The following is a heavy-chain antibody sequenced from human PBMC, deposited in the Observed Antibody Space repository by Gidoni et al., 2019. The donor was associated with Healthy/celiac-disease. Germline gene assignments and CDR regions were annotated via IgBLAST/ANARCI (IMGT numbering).Heavy chain of an antibody. CDR3: TTDRHYYDSSFDY. Sequence: EVQLVESGGGLVKAGGSLRLSCAASGFPFSKPWMRGVRQAPGKGVEWVGRIKSKTDGGTTDYAAPVKGRFTISRDDSKNTLYLQMNSLKTEDTAVYYCTTDRHYYDSSFDYWGQGTLVTVSS. D-gene: IGHD3-22*01. V-gene: IGHV3-15*01. CDR2: IKSKTDGGTT. CDR1: GFPFSKPW. J-gene: IGHJ4*02.